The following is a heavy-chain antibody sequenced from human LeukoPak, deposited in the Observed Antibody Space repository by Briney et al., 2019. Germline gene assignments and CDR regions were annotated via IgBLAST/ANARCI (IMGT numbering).Heavy chain of an antibody. CDR3: ARDASYYDILTGYYPEYYFDY. D-gene: IGHD3-9*01. V-gene: IGHV4-61*02. CDR2: IYTSGST. J-gene: IGHJ4*02. CDR1: GGSISSGSYY. Sequence: SQTLSHTCTVSGGSISSGSYYWSWIRQPAGKGLEWIGRIYTSGSTNYNPSLKSRVTISVDTSKNQFSLKLSSVTAADTAVYYCARDASYYDILTGYYPEYYFDYWGQGTLVTVSS.